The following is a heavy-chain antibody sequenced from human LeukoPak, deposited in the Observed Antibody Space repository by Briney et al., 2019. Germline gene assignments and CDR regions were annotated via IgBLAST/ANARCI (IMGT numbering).Heavy chain of an antibody. CDR2: ISYDGSNK. J-gene: IGHJ4*02. CDR3: AKAGPGFGELALAY. V-gene: IGHV3-30*18. D-gene: IGHD3-10*01. Sequence: PGGSLRLSCAASGFTFSSYGMHWVRQAPGKGLEWVAVISYDGSNKYYADSVKGRFTISRDNSKNTLYLQMNSLRAEDTAVYYCAKAGPGFGELALAYWGQGTLVTVSS. CDR1: GFTFSSYG.